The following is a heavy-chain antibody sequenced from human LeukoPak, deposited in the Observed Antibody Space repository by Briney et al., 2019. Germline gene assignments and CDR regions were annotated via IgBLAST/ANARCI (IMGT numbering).Heavy chain of an antibody. Sequence: PGGSLRLSCAASGFTFSSYGMHWVRQAPGKGLEWVAVISYDGSNKYYADSVKGRFTISRDNSKNTLYLQMNSLRAEDTAVYYCAKTEPSPGYSYEQHRFQGIDYWGQGTLVTVSS. J-gene: IGHJ4*02. D-gene: IGHD5-18*01. CDR2: ISYDGSNK. CDR3: AKTEPSPGYSYEQHRFQGIDY. V-gene: IGHV3-30*18. CDR1: GFTFSSYG.